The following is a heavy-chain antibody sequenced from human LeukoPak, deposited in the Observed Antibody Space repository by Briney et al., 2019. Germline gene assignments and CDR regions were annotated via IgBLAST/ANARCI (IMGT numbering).Heavy chain of an antibody. CDR2: IYYSGST. D-gene: IGHD5-12*01. V-gene: IGHV4-59*08. Sequence: SETLSLTCTVSGGSISSYYWSWIRQPPGKGLEWIGYIYYSGSTNYNPSLKSRVTISVDTSKNQFSLKLSPVTAADTAVYYCARHLVAYAFDIWGQGTMVTVSS. CDR1: GGSISSYY. CDR3: ARHLVAYAFDI. J-gene: IGHJ3*02.